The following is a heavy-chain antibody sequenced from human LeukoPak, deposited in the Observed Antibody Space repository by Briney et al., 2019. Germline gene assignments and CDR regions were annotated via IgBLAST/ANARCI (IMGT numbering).Heavy chain of an antibody. CDR3: ARHYDSSGYYYIWFDP. CDR2: IYTSGST. V-gene: IGHV4-4*09. Sequence: SETLSLTCAVSGGSISSYYWSWIRQPPGKGLEWIGYIYTSGSTNYNPSLKSRVTISVDTSKNQFSLKLSSVTAADTAVYYCARHYDSSGYYYIWFDPWSQGTLVTVSS. CDR1: GGSISSYY. J-gene: IGHJ5*02. D-gene: IGHD3-22*01.